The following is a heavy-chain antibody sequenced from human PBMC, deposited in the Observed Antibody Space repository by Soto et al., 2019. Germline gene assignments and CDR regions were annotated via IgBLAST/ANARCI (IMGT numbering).Heavy chain of an antibody. CDR2: IDDGAKV. CDR3: ARVGAAGYYYDSSDYS. D-gene: IGHD3-22*01. V-gene: IGHV4-39*07. Sequence: SETLSLTCTVSGGSLGGSPYYWGWIRQPPGKGLEWIGSIDDGAKVYYNPSLRGRVTLFVDTSKNQFSLRLTSVTAADTAVYYCARVGAAGYYYDSSDYSWGQGTLVTVSS. J-gene: IGHJ4*02. CDR1: GGSLGGSPYY.